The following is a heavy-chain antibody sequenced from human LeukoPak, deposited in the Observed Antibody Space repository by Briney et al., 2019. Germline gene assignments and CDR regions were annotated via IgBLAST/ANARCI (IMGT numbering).Heavy chain of an antibody. D-gene: IGHD3-9*01. CDR3: ARGRLYDISNWFDP. Sequence: GASVKVSCKASSYTFTSYGISWVRQAPGQGLEWMGWISAYNGNTNYAQKLQGRVTMTTDTSTSTAYMELRSLRSDDTAVYYCARGRLYDISNWFDPWGQGTLVTVSS. CDR2: ISAYNGNT. J-gene: IGHJ5*02. V-gene: IGHV1-18*01. CDR1: SYTFTSYG.